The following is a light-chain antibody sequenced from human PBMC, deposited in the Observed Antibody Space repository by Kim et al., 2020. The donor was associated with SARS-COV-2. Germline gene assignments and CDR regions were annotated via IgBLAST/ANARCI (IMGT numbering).Light chain of an antibody. CDR3: NSRDSSGNHLRV. CDR1: SLRSYY. J-gene: IGLJ3*02. CDR2: GKN. Sequence: SSELTQDPAVSVALGQTVRITCQGDSLRSYYASWYQQKPGQAPVLVIYGKNNRPSGIPDRFSGSSSGNTASLTITGARAEDEADYYFNSRDSSGNHLRVF. V-gene: IGLV3-19*01.